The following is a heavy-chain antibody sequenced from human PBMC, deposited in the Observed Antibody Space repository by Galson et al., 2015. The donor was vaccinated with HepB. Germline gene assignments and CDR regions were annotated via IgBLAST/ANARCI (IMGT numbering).Heavy chain of an antibody. V-gene: IGHV3-11*06. D-gene: IGHD6-19*01. CDR1: GFTFSDSY. CDR2: ISRTGSYT. CDR3: ARDSSAVSGASDY. J-gene: IGHJ4*02. Sequence: SLRLSCAASGFTFSDSYMSWIRQAPGKGLEWVSHISRTGSYTNYADSVKGRFTISRDNAKNSLYLQMNSLRAEDTAVYYCARDSSAVSGASDYWGQGTLVTVSS.